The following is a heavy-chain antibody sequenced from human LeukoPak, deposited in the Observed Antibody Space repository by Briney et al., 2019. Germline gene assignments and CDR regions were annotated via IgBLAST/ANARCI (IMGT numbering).Heavy chain of an antibody. V-gene: IGHV3-30*04. CDR1: GFTFSSYA. Sequence: EPGRSLRLSCAASGFTFSSYAMHWVRQAPGKGLEWVAAISYDGSNKYYADSVKGRFTISRDNSKNTLYLQMNSLRAEDTAVYYCARDPTSGSAAFDYWGQGTLVTVSS. CDR2: ISYDGSNK. CDR3: ARDPTSGSAAFDY. D-gene: IGHD5-12*01. J-gene: IGHJ4*02.